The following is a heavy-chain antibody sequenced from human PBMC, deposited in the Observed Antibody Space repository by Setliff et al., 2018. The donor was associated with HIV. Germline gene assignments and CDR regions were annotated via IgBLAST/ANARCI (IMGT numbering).Heavy chain of an antibody. CDR1: GGSISSSSYY. CDR2: IYYSGST. V-gene: IGHV4-39*01. CDR3: ARVDCSSTSCYRDYYYYMDV. Sequence: ASETLSLTCTVSGGSISSSSYYWGWIRQPPGKGLEWIGSIYYSGSTYYNPSLKSRVTISVDTSKNQFSLKLSSVTAADPAVYYCARVDCSSTSCYRDYYYYMDVWGKGTTVTVSS. D-gene: IGHD2-2*01. J-gene: IGHJ6*03.